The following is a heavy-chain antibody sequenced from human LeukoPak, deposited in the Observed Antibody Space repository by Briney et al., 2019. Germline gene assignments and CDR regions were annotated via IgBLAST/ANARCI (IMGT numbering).Heavy chain of an antibody. D-gene: IGHD5-18*01. CDR1: GFTFSSYA. Sequence: QPGGSLRLSCAASGFTFSSYAMSWVRQAPGKGLEWVSAISGSGGSTYYADSVKGRFTISRDNSKNTLYLQMNSLRAEDTAVYYCAVRDGDTAMAATGNWGQGTLVTVSS. J-gene: IGHJ4*02. CDR2: ISGSGGST. V-gene: IGHV3-23*01. CDR3: AVRDGDTAMAATGN.